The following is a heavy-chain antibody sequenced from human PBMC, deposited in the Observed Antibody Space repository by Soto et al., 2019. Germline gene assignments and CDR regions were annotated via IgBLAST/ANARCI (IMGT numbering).Heavy chain of an antibody. D-gene: IGHD6-13*01. V-gene: IGHV4-34*01. Sequence: PSGTLSLTCAGFGGAFRGFYWGWVRQPPGKGLEWIGEINHSGSTNYNPSLKSRVTISVDTSKNQFSLKLSSVTAADTAVYYCARRSSNRYYMDVWGKGTTVTVSS. CDR1: GGAFRGFY. CDR2: INHSGST. CDR3: ARRSSNRYYMDV. J-gene: IGHJ6*03.